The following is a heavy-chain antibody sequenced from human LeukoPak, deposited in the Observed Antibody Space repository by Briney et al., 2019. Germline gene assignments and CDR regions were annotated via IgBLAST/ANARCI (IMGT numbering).Heavy chain of an antibody. J-gene: IGHJ6*02. V-gene: IGHV4-59*08. CDR3: ARHQGGSWYYYYYGMDV. CDR2: IYYSGST. D-gene: IGHD6-13*01. Sequence: SETLSLTCTVSGGSISSYYWSWIRQPPGEGLEWIGYIYYSGSTNYNPSLKSRVTISVDTSKNQFSLKLSSVTAADTAVYYCARHQGGSWYYYYYGMDVWGQGTTVTVSS. CDR1: GGSISSYY.